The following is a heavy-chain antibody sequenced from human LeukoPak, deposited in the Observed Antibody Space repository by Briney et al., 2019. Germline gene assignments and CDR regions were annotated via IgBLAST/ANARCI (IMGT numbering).Heavy chain of an antibody. CDR1: GESLNSYY. CDR2: IYESGTT. J-gene: IGHJ4*02. CDR3: ARGAWATRLGS. D-gene: IGHD2-15*01. Sequence: SETLSLTCAVYGESLNSYYWSWVRQPPGEGREWIGEIYESGTTEYNPSLKSRVTISMVPSKQQFSLSLSSVTAADTDVYYCARGAWATRLGSWGLGTPVIVSS. V-gene: IGHV4-34*01.